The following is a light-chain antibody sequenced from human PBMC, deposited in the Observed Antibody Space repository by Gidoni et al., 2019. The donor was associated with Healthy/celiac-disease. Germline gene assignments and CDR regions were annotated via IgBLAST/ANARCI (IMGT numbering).Light chain of an antibody. CDR1: SSNIGSNT. CDR3: AAWDDSLNGRV. J-gene: IGLJ2*01. V-gene: IGLV1-44*01. Sequence: SVLTQPPSASGPPGPRVTISCSGSSSNIGSNTVNWYQQLPGTAPKLLIYSNNQRPSGVPDRFSGSKSGTSASLAISGLQSEDEADYYCAAWDDSLNGRVFGGGTKLTVL. CDR2: SNN.